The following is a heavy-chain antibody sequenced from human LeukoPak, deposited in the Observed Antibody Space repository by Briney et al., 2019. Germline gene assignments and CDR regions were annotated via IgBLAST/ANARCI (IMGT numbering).Heavy chain of an antibody. D-gene: IGHD3-10*01. CDR2: IYHSGST. Sequence: SDTLSLTCTVSGYSISSGYYWGWIRQPPGKGLEWIGSIYHSGSTYYNPSLKSRVTISVDTSKNQFSLKLSSVTAADTAVYYCARVFDSGSQAYFYYMDVWGKGTTVTISS. V-gene: IGHV4-38-2*02. CDR3: ARVFDSGSQAYFYYMDV. J-gene: IGHJ6*03. CDR1: GYSISSGYY.